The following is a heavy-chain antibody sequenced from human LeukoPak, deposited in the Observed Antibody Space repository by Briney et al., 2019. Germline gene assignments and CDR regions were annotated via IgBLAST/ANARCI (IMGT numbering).Heavy chain of an antibody. CDR2: ISAYNGNT. CDR3: ARDRPKWEQGPNYYYGMDV. D-gene: IGHD1-26*01. V-gene: IGHV1-18*01. Sequence: GASVKVSCKASGYTFTSYGISWVRQAPGQGLEWMGWISAYNGNTNYAQKLQGRVTMTTDTSTSTAYMELRSLRSDDTAVYYCARDRPKWEQGPNYYYGMDVWGQGTTVTVSS. J-gene: IGHJ6*02. CDR1: GYTFTSYG.